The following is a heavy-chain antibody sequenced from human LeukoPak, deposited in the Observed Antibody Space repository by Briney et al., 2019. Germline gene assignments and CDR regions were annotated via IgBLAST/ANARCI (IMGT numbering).Heavy chain of an antibody. D-gene: IGHD5-12*01. CDR1: GYTFTSYY. Sequence: ASVKVSCKASGYTFTSYYMHWVRQAPGQGLEWMGWINPNSGGTNYAQKFQGRVTMTRDTSISTAYMELSRLRSDDTAVYSCARGRGGLRFDGYDYWGQGTLVTVSS. V-gene: IGHV1-2*02. CDR3: ARGRGGLRFDGYDY. CDR2: INPNSGGT. J-gene: IGHJ4*02.